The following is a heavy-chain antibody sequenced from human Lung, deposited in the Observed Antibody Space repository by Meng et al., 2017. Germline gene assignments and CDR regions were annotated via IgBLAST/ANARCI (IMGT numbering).Heavy chain of an antibody. J-gene: IGHJ4*02. CDR2: IHHSGST. V-gene: IGHV4-34*01. D-gene: IGHD4-11*01. CDR3: ARGPTTMAHDFDY. Sequence: QVQLQQWCAGLLKTLETLSLTCVVSGGSFSDYYWSWIRQPPGKGLEWIVEIHHSGSTNYNPSLENRATISVDTSQNNLSLKLSSVTAADSAVYYCARGPTTMAHDFDYWGQGTLVTVSS. CDR1: GGSFSDYY.